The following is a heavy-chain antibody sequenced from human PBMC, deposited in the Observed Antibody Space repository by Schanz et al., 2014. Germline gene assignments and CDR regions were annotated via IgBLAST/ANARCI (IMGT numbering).Heavy chain of an antibody. CDR3: AKDIRIRLFFQFDS. D-gene: IGHD3-3*01. J-gene: IGHJ4*02. Sequence: EVQLLESGGTVVQPGGSLRVSCAASGFTFADYAMHWVRQAPGKGLEWVSGISWNGAGIGYADSVKGRFTISRDNAKNSLYLQMNSVTAEDTALYYCAKDIRIRLFFQFDSWGQGTLVTVSS. CDR1: GFTFADYA. V-gene: IGHV3-9*01. CDR2: ISWNGAGI.